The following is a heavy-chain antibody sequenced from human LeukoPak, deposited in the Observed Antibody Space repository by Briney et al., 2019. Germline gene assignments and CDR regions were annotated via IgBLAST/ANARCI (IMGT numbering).Heavy chain of an antibody. J-gene: IGHJ4*02. CDR2: ISSSGSTI. CDR3: AKPTFFRASSWYLYYFDY. CDR1: GFTFSSYE. D-gene: IGHD6-13*01. Sequence: GGSLRLSCAASGFTFSSYEMNWVRQAPGKGLEWVSYISSSGSTIYYADSVKGRFTISRDNAKNTLYLQMNSLRAEDTAVYYCAKPTFFRASSWYLYYFDYWGQGTLVTVSS. V-gene: IGHV3-48*03.